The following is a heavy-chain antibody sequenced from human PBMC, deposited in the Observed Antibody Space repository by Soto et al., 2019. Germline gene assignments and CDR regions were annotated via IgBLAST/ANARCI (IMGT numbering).Heavy chain of an antibody. CDR3: ARGVRLRLWEKNWFDP. D-gene: IGHD1-26*01. CDR1: GGSFSGYY. CDR2: INHSGST. J-gene: IGHJ5*02. Sequence: SETLSLTCAVCGGSFSGYYWSWIRQPPGKGLEWIGEINHSGSTNYNPSLKSRVTISVDTSKNQFSLKLSSVTAADTAVYYCARGVRLRLWEKNWFDPWGQGTLVTVSS. V-gene: IGHV4-34*01.